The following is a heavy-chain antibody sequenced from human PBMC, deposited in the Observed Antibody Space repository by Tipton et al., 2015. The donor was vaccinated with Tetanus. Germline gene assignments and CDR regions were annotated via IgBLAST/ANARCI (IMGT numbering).Heavy chain of an antibody. J-gene: IGHJ6*02. V-gene: IGHV3-53*01. CDR1: GFTVRSNY. Sequence: SLRLSCAASGFTVRSNYMSWVRQAPGKGLEWVSIFFSGGSTYYADSVQGRITISRDNSNNTLYLQMNSLRAEDTAVYYCARHVVAASHYGMDVWGQGTTVTVSS. CDR2: FFSGGST. D-gene: IGHD2-15*01. CDR3: ARHVVAASHYGMDV.